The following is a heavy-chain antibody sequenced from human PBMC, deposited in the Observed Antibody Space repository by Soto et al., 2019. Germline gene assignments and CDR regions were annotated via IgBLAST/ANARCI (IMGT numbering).Heavy chain of an antibody. CDR2: IFYSGNT. D-gene: IGHD6-19*01. CDR1: DDSIGRSNYF. Sequence: LQLRESGPGLVKPSETLSLTCTVSDDSIGRSNYFWGWIRQPPGKGLEWIGNIFYSGNTHYNPSLKSRVTISLDTSNHHCSLRVSSVTAADTAVYYCARHLYSGDSNGSFGYWGPGALVIVSS. CDR3: ARHLYSGDSNGSFGY. V-gene: IGHV4-39*01. J-gene: IGHJ4*02.